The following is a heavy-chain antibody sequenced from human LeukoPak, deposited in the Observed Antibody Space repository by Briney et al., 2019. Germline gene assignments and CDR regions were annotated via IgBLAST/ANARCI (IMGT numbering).Heavy chain of an antibody. CDR2: INWSGKST. Sequence: GGSLRLSCTASGFVFDEHGMTWVRQVPGKGPEWVSGINWSGKSTSYGDLVRGRFTISRDNAKNSLSLQMDSLRAEDTALYYCARAPITSPFYFDYWGQGTLVTVSS. J-gene: IGHJ4*02. CDR1: GFVFDEHG. V-gene: IGHV3-20*04. CDR3: ARAPITSPFYFDY. D-gene: IGHD2-2*01.